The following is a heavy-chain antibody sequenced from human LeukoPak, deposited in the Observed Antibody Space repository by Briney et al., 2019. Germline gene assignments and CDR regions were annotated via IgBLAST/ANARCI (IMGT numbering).Heavy chain of an antibody. CDR1: EYTFTGYY. Sequence: ASVTVSCKASEYTFTGYYMHWVRQAPGQGLEWMGWINPNSGGTNYAQKFQGRVTMTRDTSISTAYMELSRLRSDDTAVYYCARAGSYYRVAYYYYYMDVWGKGTTVTVSS. J-gene: IGHJ6*03. V-gene: IGHV1-2*02. CDR3: ARAGSYYRVAYYYYYMDV. D-gene: IGHD1-26*01. CDR2: INPNSGGT.